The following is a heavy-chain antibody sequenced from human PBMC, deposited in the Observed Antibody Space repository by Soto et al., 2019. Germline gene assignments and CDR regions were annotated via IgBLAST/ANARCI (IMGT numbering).Heavy chain of an antibody. CDR3: ARGQGGYSYPNWFDP. CDR1: GGSISSSNW. J-gene: IGHJ5*02. V-gene: IGHV4-4*02. Sequence: ASETLSLTCAVSGGSISSSNWWSWVRQPPGKGLEWIGEIYHSGSTNYNPSLKSRVTISVDTSKNQFSLKLSSVTAADTAVYYCARGQGGYSYPNWFDPWGQGTLVTVSS. D-gene: IGHD5-18*01. CDR2: IYHSGST.